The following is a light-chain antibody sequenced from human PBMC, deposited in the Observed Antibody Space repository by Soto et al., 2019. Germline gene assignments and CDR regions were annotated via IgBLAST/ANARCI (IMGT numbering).Light chain of an antibody. CDR1: TGAVASGYS. CDR2: GTT. J-gene: IGLJ3*02. CDR3: RLYYGGTAV. V-gene: IGLV7-43*01. Sequence: QAVVTQAPSLPVSPGGTVTHICASSTGAVASGYSPNWFQQKPGQTPRPLLYGTTNKHSWIPDLFSGSLLGGKAALTLSGVQPEYEDEYYCRLYYGGTAVFGGGTKVTVL.